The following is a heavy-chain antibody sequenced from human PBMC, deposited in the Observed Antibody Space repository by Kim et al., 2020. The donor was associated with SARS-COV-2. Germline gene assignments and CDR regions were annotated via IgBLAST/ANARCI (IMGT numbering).Heavy chain of an antibody. V-gene: IGHV1-69*01. CDR3: AREGSYCSGGSCYRY. D-gene: IGHD2-15*01. Sequence: QKFQGRVTITADESTSTAYMELSSLRSEDTAVYYCAREGSYCSGGSCYRYWGQGTLVTVSS. J-gene: IGHJ4*02.